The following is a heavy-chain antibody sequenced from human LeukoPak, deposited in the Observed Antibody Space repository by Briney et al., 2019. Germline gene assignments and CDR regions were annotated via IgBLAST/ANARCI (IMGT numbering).Heavy chain of an antibody. D-gene: IGHD5-18*01. CDR1: GFTFDDYA. CDR3: AKDTAMVTLGY. Sequence: GGSLRLSCAASGFTFDDYAIHWVRQAPGKGLEWVSGISWNSGSIGYADSVKGRFTLSRDNAKNSLYLQMNSLRAEDTAVYYCAKDTAMVTLGYWGQGTLVTVSS. J-gene: IGHJ4*02. V-gene: IGHV3-9*01. CDR2: ISWNSGSI.